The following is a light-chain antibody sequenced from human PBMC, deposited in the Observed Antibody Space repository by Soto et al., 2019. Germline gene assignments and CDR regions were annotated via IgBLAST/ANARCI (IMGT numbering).Light chain of an antibody. CDR3: QHFVNSLTWT. Sequence: EIVLTQSTGTLSLSPCDRATLSCRSSQSVSSTYLIWYQQKPGQAPRPLIYGASSRATGVPDRFSGGGSGTDFTLTISRLEPEDFAVYYCQHFVNSLTWTFGQGTKVDIK. J-gene: IGKJ1*01. CDR2: GAS. V-gene: IGKV3-20*01. CDR1: QSVSSTY.